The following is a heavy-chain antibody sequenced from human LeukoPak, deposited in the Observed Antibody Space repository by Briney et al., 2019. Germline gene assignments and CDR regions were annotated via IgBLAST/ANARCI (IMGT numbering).Heavy chain of an antibody. J-gene: IGHJ5*02. Sequence: PGESLKISCEGYGYSFSNYWIGWVRQMPGKGLEWMGIIYPGDSDTRYSPSFQGQVTISADKSISTAYLQWSSLKASDTAMYYCARLGCSSTSCYPWGQGTLVTVSS. V-gene: IGHV5-51*03. CDR3: ARLGCSSTSCYP. CDR2: IYPGDSDT. CDR1: GYSFSNYW. D-gene: IGHD2-2*01.